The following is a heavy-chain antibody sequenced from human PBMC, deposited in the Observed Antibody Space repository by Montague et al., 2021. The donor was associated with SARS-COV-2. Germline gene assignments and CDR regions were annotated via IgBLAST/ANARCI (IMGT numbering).Heavy chain of an antibody. J-gene: IGHJ6*02. Sequence: SLRLSCVASGFTFSSYWMSWVRQAPGKGLEWVANIKQDGSEKYYVDSVKGRFTISRDNAKNLLYLQMNSLRAEDTAVYYCARDSFWSSYYTDYYGMDVWGQGTTVTVSS. CDR1: GFTFSSYW. CDR3: ARDSFWSSYYTDYYGMDV. CDR2: IKQDGSEK. D-gene: IGHD3-3*01. V-gene: IGHV3-7*01.